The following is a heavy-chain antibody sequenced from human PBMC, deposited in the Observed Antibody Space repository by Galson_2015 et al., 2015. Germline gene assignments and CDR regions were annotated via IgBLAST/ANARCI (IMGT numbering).Heavy chain of an antibody. D-gene: IGHD7-27*01. J-gene: IGHJ4*02. V-gene: IGHV2-5*02. CDR3: AHLGDYFDY. CDR2: IYWDDDK. CDR1: GFSLSTSGVG. Sequence: PALVKPTQTLTLTCTFSGFSLSTSGVGVGWIRQPPGKALEWLALIYWDDDKRYSLSLKSRLTITKDTSKNQVVLTMTNMDPVDTATYYCAHLGDYFDYWGQGTLVTVSS.